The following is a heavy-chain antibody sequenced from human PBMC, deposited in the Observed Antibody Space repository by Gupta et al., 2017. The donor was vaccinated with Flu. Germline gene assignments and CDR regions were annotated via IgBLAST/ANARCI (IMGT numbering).Heavy chain of an antibody. J-gene: IGHJ6*02. CDR2: IYPKRGTT. D-gene: IGHD3-16*01. V-gene: IGHV1-2*02. CDR1: GYTFTDFY. Sequence: KVSCKASGYTFTDFYIHWVRQVPGQGPEWMGWIYPKRGTTKYAERFQGRVTMTRDSSIGTAYMEMGSLTSDDTAIYYCARVGAGDVWGQGTTVTVSS. CDR3: ARVGAGDV.